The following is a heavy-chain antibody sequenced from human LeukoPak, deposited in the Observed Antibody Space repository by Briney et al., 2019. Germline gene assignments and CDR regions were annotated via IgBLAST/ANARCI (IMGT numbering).Heavy chain of an antibody. D-gene: IGHD5-24*01. J-gene: IGHJ4*02. Sequence: SEALSLTSAHPRDSLIASYPSWIRQPPGKGLEWVGWLYENGSMNYSPSMKSRVTISVDTSKRHFSLKLSSVTAADTAVYYCARSSRRDGYNMELWGQGTLVTVSS. CDR3: ARSSRRDGYNMEL. CDR2: LYENGSM. CDR1: RDSLIASY. V-gene: IGHV4-59*01.